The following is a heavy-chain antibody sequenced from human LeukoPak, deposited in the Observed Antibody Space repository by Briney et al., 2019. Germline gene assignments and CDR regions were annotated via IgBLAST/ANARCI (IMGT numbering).Heavy chain of an antibody. V-gene: IGHV3-11*01. CDR2: ISSGGSTI. CDR1: GFTFSDYY. D-gene: IGHD3-22*01. CDR3: ARDGGYYRFDP. Sequence: PGGSLRLSCAASGFTFSDYYMTWIRQAPGKGLEWVSYISSGGSTIYYADSVRGRFTISRDNAKNSLYLQMDSLRAEDTAVYFCARDGGYYRFDPWGQGTLVTVSS. J-gene: IGHJ5*02.